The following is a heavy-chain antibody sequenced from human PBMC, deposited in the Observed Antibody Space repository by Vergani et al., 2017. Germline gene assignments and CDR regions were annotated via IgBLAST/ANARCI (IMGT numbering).Heavy chain of an antibody. J-gene: IGHJ3*02. V-gene: IGHV3-49*03. CDR1: GFTFGYYA. D-gene: IGHD3-10*01. CDR3: VRDQVTMLRGSDALDI. Sequence: EVQLVESGGDLVQPGRSLRLSCTASGFTFGYYAMDWFRQAPGQGLEWVGGIRSKAYGQATIYAASVKSRVTISRDDSKSIAYLQMNNLQTEDTAMYYCVRDQVTMLRGSDALDIWGQGTMVTVSS. CDR2: IRSKAYGQAT.